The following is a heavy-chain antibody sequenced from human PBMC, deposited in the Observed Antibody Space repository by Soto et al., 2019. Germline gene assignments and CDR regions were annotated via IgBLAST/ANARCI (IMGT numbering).Heavy chain of an antibody. J-gene: IGHJ6*02. CDR1: GYTFTGYY. V-gene: IGHV1-2*04. CDR2: INPNSGGT. CDR3: ARDYGSYSRGYGMDV. D-gene: IGHD6-13*01. Sequence: EASVKVSCKASGYTFTGYYMHWVRQAPGQGLEWMGWINPNSGGTNYAQKFQGWVTMTRDTSISTAYMELSRLRSDDTAVYYCARDYGSYSRGYGMDVWGQGTTVTVSS.